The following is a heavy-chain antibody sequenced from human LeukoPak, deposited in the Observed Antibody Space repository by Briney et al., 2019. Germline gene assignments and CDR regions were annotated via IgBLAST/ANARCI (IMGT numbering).Heavy chain of an antibody. V-gene: IGHV4-59*12. D-gene: IGHD6-6*01. J-gene: IGHJ4*02. CDR2: IYHSGST. CDR1: GGSIGTYY. Sequence: PSETLSLTCTVSGGSIGTYYWSWLRQSPGKGLEWIGYIYHSGSTNYNPSLKSRVTMSVDTSKNQFSLKLSSVTAADTAVYYCARVRAARHDYWGQGTLVTVSS. CDR3: ARVRAARHDY.